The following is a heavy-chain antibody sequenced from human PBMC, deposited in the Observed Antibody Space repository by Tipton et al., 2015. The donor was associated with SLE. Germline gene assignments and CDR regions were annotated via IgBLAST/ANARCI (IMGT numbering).Heavy chain of an antibody. D-gene: IGHD3-10*01. V-gene: IGHV4-38-2*01. CDR3: ASNPNYYGSGSIYY. CDR1: GYSISSGYY. J-gene: IGHJ4*02. Sequence: TLSLTCAVSGYSISSGYYWGWIRQPPGKGLEWIGSIYYSGSTYYNPSLKSRVTISVDTSKNQFSLKLSSVTAADTAVYYCASNPNYYGSGSIYYWGQGTLVTVSS. CDR2: IYYSGST.